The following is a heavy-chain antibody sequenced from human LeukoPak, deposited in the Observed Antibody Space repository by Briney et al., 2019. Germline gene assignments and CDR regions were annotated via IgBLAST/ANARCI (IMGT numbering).Heavy chain of an antibody. J-gene: IGHJ4*02. CDR3: VRVRDGRVLDY. CDR2: IYPGDSDT. D-gene: IGHD2-15*01. CDR1: GYRFTSYW. V-gene: IGHV5-51*01. Sequence: GESLKISFKGSGYRFTSYWIGWVRPMPGKGLEWMGIIYPGDSDTRNSPSFQGQVTISADKSISTAYLQWSSLKASDTAMYYCVRVRDGRVLDYWGQGTLVTVSS.